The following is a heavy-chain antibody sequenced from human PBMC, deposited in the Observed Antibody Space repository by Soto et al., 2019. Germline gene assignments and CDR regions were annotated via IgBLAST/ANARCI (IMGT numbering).Heavy chain of an antibody. J-gene: IGHJ2*01. D-gene: IGHD1-26*01. CDR2: INSDGSST. Sequence: EVQLVKSGGGLVQPGGSLRLSCAAYGFTFSSYWMHWVRQAPGKGLVWVSRINSDGSSTSYADSVKGRFTISRDNAKNTLYLQMNCLRAEDTAVYYCARGGSLNWYFDLWGRGTLVTVSS. V-gene: IGHV3-74*01. CDR3: ARGGSLNWYFDL. CDR1: GFTFSSYW.